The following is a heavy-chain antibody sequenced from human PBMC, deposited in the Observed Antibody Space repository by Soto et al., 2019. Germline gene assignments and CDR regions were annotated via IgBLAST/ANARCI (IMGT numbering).Heavy chain of an antibody. CDR2: ITSNGGST. V-gene: IGHV3-64*01. D-gene: IGHD3-10*01. CDR3: ARSITMVRGVTSNP. J-gene: IGHJ5*02. CDR1: GFTFSSYA. Sequence: GGSLRLSCAASGFTFSSYAMHWVRQAPGKGLEYVSGITSNGGSTYYAYSVKGRFTIYRDNSKNTLYLQMGSLRAEDMAVDYCARSITMVRGVTSNPWGQGTLVTVSS.